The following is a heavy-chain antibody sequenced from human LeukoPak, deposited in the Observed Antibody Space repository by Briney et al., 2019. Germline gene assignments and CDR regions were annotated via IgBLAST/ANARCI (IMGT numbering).Heavy chain of an antibody. Sequence: KTSETLSFTCTVSGGSISSYYWSWIRQPPGKGLEWIGYIYYSGSTNYNPSLKSRVTISVDTSKNQFSLKLSSVTAADTAVYYCARRLRVRGPYDYWGQGTLVTVSS. V-gene: IGHV4-59*01. D-gene: IGHD3-10*01. CDR1: GGSISSYY. J-gene: IGHJ4*02. CDR2: IYYSGST. CDR3: ARRLRVRGPYDY.